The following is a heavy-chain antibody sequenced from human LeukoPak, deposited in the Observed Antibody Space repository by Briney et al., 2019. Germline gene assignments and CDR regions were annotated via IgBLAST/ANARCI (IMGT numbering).Heavy chain of an antibody. CDR3: AGSYGDYSRYWFDP. D-gene: IGHD4-17*01. V-gene: IGHV3-21*01. CDR2: ISSSSSYI. CDR1: GFTFGSYS. J-gene: IGHJ5*02. Sequence: GGSLRLSCAASGFTFGSYSMNWVRQAPGKGLEWVSSISSSSSYIYYADSVKGRFTISRDNAKNSLYLQMNSLRAEDTAVYYCAGSYGDYSRYWFDPWGQGTLVTVSS.